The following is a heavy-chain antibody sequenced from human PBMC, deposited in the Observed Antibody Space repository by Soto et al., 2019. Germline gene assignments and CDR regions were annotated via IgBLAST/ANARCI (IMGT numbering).Heavy chain of an antibody. V-gene: IGHV3-21*01. D-gene: IGHD1-1*01. Sequence: EVQLVESGGGLVKPGGSLRLSCAASGFIFSSYSMNWVRQAPGKGLEWVSCISSSGSHAYYADSVKGRFTISRDNAKESHYLQMNSLRAEDTAVYYCARDRDGYNPVDYWGQGTLVTVSS. CDR1: GFIFSSYS. J-gene: IGHJ4*02. CDR2: ISSSGSHA. CDR3: ARDRDGYNPVDY.